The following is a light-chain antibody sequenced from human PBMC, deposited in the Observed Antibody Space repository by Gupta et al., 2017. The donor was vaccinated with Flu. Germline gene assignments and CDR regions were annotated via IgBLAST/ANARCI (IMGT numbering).Light chain of an antibody. CDR1: SSDVGGSDY. CDR2: EVS. CDR3: NSYTGSSAYV. J-gene: IGLJ1*01. V-gene: IGLV2-14*01. Sequence: QSALTQPACDSGSPELSITISCTGTSSDVGGSDYVSWYQQYPGKAPKLLISEVSHRPSVVSYRVSGSKSGNTASLTISGLQAEDEADYYCNSYTGSSAYVFGTGTKVTVL.